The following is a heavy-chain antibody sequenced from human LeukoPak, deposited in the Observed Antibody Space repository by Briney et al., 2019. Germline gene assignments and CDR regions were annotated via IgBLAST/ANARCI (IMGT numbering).Heavy chain of an antibody. D-gene: IGHD5-24*01. V-gene: IGHV3-23*01. J-gene: IGHJ6*03. Sequence: GGSLRLSCAASGITFSSHAMSWVRQAPGKGLEWVSLISGSGGHTYYGDSVKGRFTISRDNSTNRLYLQMSSLRPEDTAVYYCAKGGATTMRDGYNYYYYYMEVWGRGTTVTVSS. CDR3: AKGGATTMRDGYNYYYYYMEV. CDR2: ISGSGGHT. CDR1: GITFSSHA.